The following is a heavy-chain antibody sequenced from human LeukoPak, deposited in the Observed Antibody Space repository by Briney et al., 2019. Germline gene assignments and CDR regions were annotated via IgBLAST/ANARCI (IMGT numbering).Heavy chain of an antibody. CDR3: VRLGVTLTMIVGGGN. D-gene: IGHD3/OR15-3a*01. V-gene: IGHV1-2*02. J-gene: IGHJ4*02. CDR1: GYTFTAYY. Sequence: ASVKVSCKASGYTFTAYYMHWVRQAPGQGLEWMGWINPNSGGTNYAQNFQGRVTMTRDTSISTAYMELSSLRFDDTAVYYCVRLGVTLTMIVGGGNWGQGTLVTVSS. CDR2: INPNSGGT.